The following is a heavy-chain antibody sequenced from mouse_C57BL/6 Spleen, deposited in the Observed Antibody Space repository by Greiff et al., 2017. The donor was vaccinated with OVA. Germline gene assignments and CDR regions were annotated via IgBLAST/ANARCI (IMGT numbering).Heavy chain of an antibody. D-gene: IGHD2-3*01. CDR2: ISNGGGST. CDR1: GFTFSDYY. Sequence: EVKLMESGGGLVQPGGSLKLSCAASGFTFSDYYMYWVRQTPEKRLEWVAYISNGGGSTYYPDTVKGRFTISRDNAKNTLYRQMSRLKSEDTAMYYCARQQDGYSGARDYWGQGTSVTVSS. CDR3: ARQQDGYSGARDY. V-gene: IGHV5-12*01. J-gene: IGHJ4*01.